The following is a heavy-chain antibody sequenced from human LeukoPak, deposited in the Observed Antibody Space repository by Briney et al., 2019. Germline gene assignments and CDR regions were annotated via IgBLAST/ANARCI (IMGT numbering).Heavy chain of an antibody. V-gene: IGHV1-18*01. CDR2: VSAYADNT. CDR1: SYTFINYG. Sequence: ASVKVSCKASSYTFINYGISWVRQAPGQGLEWMGWVSAYADNTNYVQKFQGRVTMTTDTSTNTAYMELRSLRSDDTAVYYCARDCIGCHGFDYWGQGTLVTVSS. CDR3: ARDCIGCHGFDY. J-gene: IGHJ4*02. D-gene: IGHD2-15*01.